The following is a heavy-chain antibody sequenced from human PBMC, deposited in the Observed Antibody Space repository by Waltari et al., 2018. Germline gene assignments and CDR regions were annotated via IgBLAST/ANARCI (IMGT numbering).Heavy chain of an antibody. CDR3: ARQRGSSSWYVTYDY. D-gene: IGHD6-13*01. CDR1: GYSFTSYW. Sequence: EVQLVQSGAEVKKPGESLKISCKGSGYSFTSYWIGWVRQMPGKGLEWMGIIYPGEYDTRYSPSFQGQVTISADKSISTAYLQWSSLKASDTAMYYCARQRGSSSWYVTYDYWGQGTLVTVSS. V-gene: IGHV5-51*01. CDR2: IYPGEYDT. J-gene: IGHJ4*02.